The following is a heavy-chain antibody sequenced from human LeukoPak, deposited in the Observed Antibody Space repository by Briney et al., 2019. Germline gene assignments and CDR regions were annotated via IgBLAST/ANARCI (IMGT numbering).Heavy chain of an antibody. CDR3: ASEALHYGDYYYYMDV. J-gene: IGHJ6*03. CDR2: IYYSGST. D-gene: IGHD4-17*01. Sequence: SETLSLTCTVSGGSISSSSYYWGWIRQPPGKGLEWIGSIYYSGSTYYNPSLKSRVTISVDTSKNQFSLKLSSVTAADTAVYYCASEALHYGDYYYYMDVWGKGTTVTISS. CDR1: GGSISSSSYY. V-gene: IGHV4-39*01.